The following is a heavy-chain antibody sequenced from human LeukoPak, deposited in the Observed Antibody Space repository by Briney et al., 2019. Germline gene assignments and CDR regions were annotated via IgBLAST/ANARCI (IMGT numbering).Heavy chain of an antibody. CDR3: ARSPTYDYIWGSYLYYFDY. V-gene: IGHV4-59*01. D-gene: IGHD3-16*02. Sequence: SETLSLTCTVSGGSISSYYWSWIRQPPGKGLEWIGYIYYSGSTNYNPSLKSRVTISVDTSKNQFSLKLSSVTAADTAVYYCARSPTYDYIWGSYLYYFDYWGQGTLVIVSS. CDR2: IYYSGST. CDR1: GGSISSYY. J-gene: IGHJ4*02.